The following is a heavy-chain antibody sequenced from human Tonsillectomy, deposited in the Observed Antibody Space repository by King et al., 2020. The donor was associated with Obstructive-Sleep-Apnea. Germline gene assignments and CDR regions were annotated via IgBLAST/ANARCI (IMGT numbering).Heavy chain of an antibody. V-gene: IGHV3-23*04. CDR1: GFTFSSSA. CDR3: GKDDLPGISGTTMAYYGMDV. Sequence: VQLVESGGGLVQPGGSLRLSCAASGFTFSSSAMSWVRQAPGKGLEWVSAISGGGGSTYYADSVKGRFTISRDNSKNTLYLQMNSLRAEDTAVYYCGKDDLPGISGTTMAYYGMDVWGQGTTVSVSS. CDR2: ISGGGGST. D-gene: IGHD1-7*01. J-gene: IGHJ6*02.